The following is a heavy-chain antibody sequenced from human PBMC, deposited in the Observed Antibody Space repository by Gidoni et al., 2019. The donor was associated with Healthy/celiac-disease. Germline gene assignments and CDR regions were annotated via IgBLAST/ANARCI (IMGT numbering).Heavy chain of an antibody. D-gene: IGHD6-13*01. Sequence: QVQLVESGGGVVQPGRSLRRSCAASGFTFSSYAMHWVRQAPGKGLEWVAVISYDGSNKYYADSVKGRFTISRDNSKNTLYLQMNSLRAEDTAVYYCARGWYSSSWYDCWGQGTLVTVSS. CDR1: GFTFSSYA. J-gene: IGHJ5*01. V-gene: IGHV3-30-3*01. CDR2: ISYDGSNK. CDR3: ARGWYSSSWYDC.